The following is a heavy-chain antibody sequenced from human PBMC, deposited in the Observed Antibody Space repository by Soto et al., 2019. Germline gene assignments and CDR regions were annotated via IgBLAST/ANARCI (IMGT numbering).Heavy chain of an antibody. D-gene: IGHD3-10*01. V-gene: IGHV3-30*18. CDR3: AKDQGPYYYGSGRDRNRYGMDV. CDR2: ISYDGSNK. CDR1: GLTFSSYG. J-gene: IGHJ6*02. Sequence: GGSLRLSCAASGLTFSSYGMHWVRQAPGKGLEWVAVISYDGSNKYYADSVKGRFTITRDNSKNTLYLQMNSLRAEDTAVYYCAKDQGPYYYGSGRDRNRYGMDVWGQGTTVTVS.